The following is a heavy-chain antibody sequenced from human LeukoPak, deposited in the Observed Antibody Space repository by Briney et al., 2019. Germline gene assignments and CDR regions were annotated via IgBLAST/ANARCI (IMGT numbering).Heavy chain of an antibody. CDR3: ARDRSSGYYGSVDY. V-gene: IGHV3-48*02. CDR1: GFTFNSYS. J-gene: IGHJ4*02. CDR2: ISSSGSTI. D-gene: IGHD3-22*01. Sequence: GGSLRLSCAASGFTFNSYSMNWVRQAPGKGLEWVSYISSSGSTIYYADSVKGRFTISRDNAKNSLYLQMNSLRDEDTAVYYCARDRSSGYYGSVDYWGQGTLVTVSS.